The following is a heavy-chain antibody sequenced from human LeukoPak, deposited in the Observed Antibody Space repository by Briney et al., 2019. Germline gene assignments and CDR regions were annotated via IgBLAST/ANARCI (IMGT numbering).Heavy chain of an antibody. Sequence: GASLKVSCKASGYTFTGSYMHWVRQAPGEGLEWRGWITPNSGGTKYAQKFQGRVTITRDTSLSTASTELSTLRYDDTAVYYCARVKRISGYDLTGAFDIWGQGTMVTVSS. V-gene: IGHV1-2*02. CDR2: ITPNSGGT. D-gene: IGHD5-12*01. CDR1: GYTFTGSY. J-gene: IGHJ3*02. CDR3: ARVKRISGYDLTGAFDI.